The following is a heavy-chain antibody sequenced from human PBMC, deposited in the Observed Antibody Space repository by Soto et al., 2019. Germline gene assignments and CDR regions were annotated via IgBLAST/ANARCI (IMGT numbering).Heavy chain of an antibody. V-gene: IGHV5-10-1*01. CDR2: IDPSDSYT. CDR1: ENSFTSYW. CDR3: PTMEGNSSSWFRRTQDY. J-gene: IGHJ4*02. D-gene: IGHD6-13*01. Sequence: XDSLKISWQCSENSFTSYWISLVLQMPGKGLEWMGRIDPSDSYTNYSPSFQGHVTISADKSISTAYLQWSSLKASDTAMYYCPTMEGNSSSWFRRTQDYWGQGTLVTVSS.